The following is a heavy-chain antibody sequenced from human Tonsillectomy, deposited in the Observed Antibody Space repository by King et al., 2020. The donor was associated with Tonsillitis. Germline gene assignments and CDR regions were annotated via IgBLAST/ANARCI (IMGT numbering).Heavy chain of an antibody. J-gene: IGHJ4*02. CDR1: GCTFDDYT. Sequence: VQLVQSGGVGVQPGGSLRLSCAASGCTFDDYTMHWVRQAPGKGLEWVSLISWDGGSTYYADAVKGRFTISRDNSKNSLYLQMNSLRTEDTALYYCAKASPSSWYYFDYWGQGTLVTVSS. CDR3: AKASPSSWYYFDY. D-gene: IGHD6-13*01. CDR2: ISWDGGST. V-gene: IGHV3-43*01.